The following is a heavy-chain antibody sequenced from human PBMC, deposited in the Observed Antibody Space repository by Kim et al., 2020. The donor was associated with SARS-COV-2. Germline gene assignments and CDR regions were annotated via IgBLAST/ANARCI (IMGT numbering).Heavy chain of an antibody. Sequence: GGSLRLSCAASGFTFSNVWMSWVRQAPGKGLVWVGHIKMKTDGGTPEYAAPVKGRFTISRDDSRSTLYLQMNSLKAADTAVYYCLTGPTWGYWGQGTLVTVSS. V-gene: IGHV3-15*01. CDR2: IKMKTDGGTP. D-gene: IGHD3-16*01. J-gene: IGHJ4*02. CDR1: GFTFSNVW. CDR3: LTGPTWGY.